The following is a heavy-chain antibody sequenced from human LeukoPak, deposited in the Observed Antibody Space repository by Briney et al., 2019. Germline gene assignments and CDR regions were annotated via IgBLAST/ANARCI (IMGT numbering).Heavy chain of an antibody. CDR2: INTYNGNT. V-gene: IGHV1-18*01. CDR1: GYTFSSCG. Sequence: ASVKVSCKTSGYTFSSCGISWVRQAPGQGLEWMGWINTYNGNTDYAQKLQGRVTMTEDTSTDTAYMELSSLRSEDTAVYYCATVRDGVFDYWGQGTLVTVSS. J-gene: IGHJ4*02. D-gene: IGHD5-24*01. CDR3: ATVRDGVFDY.